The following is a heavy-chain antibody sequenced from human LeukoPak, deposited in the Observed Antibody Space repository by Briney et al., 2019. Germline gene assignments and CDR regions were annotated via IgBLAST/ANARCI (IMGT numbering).Heavy chain of an antibody. D-gene: IGHD6-6*01. CDR1: GYSISSGYY. CDR3: ARDSHGSSSSDY. V-gene: IGHV4-38-2*02. Sequence: PSETLSLTCSVSGYSISSGYYWGWIRQPPGKGLQWIGSIYHSGSTYYNPSLKSRVTISVDTSKNQFSLKLSSVTAADTAVYYCARDSHGSSSSDYWGQGTLVTVSS. J-gene: IGHJ4*02. CDR2: IYHSGST.